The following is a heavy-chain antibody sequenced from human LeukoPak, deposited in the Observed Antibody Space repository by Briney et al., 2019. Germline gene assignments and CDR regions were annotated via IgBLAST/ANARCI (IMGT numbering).Heavy chain of an antibody. CDR1: GFSLRNKA. Sequence: GGSLRLSCAASGFSLRNKAMTWVRQAPAKGLEWVAAISTSGGSTSYADSVKGRFTISRDVSKSTLSLQMHSLRVEDTATYYCGKDARAPVTSDLYLRLWGRGTLVTVPS. CDR2: ISTSGGST. V-gene: IGHV3-23*01. CDR3: GKDARAPVTSDLYLRL. D-gene: IGHD4-11*01. J-gene: IGHJ2*01.